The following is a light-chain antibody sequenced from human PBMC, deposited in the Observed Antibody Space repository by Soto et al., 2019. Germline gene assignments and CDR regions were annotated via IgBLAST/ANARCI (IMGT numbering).Light chain of an antibody. CDR3: QQFNSYPIT. CDR2: DVS. Sequence: AIQLTQCPSSLSASVGDRVTITCRASQDIRGALAWYQQKPGKAPKMLIYDVSTLESGVPLRFSGSSSGTDFTLTISSLQPVDFATYYCQQFNSYPITFGQGTRLEIK. CDR1: QDIRGA. J-gene: IGKJ5*01. V-gene: IGKV1-13*02.